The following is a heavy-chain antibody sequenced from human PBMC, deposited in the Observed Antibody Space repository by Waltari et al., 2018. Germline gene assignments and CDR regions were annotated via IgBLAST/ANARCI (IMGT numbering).Heavy chain of an antibody. CDR3: ARSDYCTGGNCYLHY. CDR1: GYNFTNYW. Sequence: EVQLVQSGAEVKKPGESLKISCKGSGYNFTNYWIGWVRQIPGKGPKGRGIIYPGDADTKYGPSVQGQVTLAADKSISTAYLQWSSLKASDTAMYYCARSDYCTGGNCYLHYWGQGTLVTVSS. J-gene: IGHJ4*02. CDR2: IYPGDADT. D-gene: IGHD2-15*01. V-gene: IGHV5-51*03.